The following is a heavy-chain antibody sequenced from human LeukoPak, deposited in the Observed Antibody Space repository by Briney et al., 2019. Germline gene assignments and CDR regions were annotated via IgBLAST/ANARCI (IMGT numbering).Heavy chain of an antibody. Sequence: GGSLRLSCAASGFTFSSYWMSWVRQAPGKGLEWVANINQHGTDKYYVDSVRGRFTISRDNAKNSLYLQMNSLRAEDTAVYYRAANGGPFDSWGQGTLVTVSS. V-gene: IGHV3-7*05. CDR2: INQHGTDK. CDR1: GFTFSSYW. D-gene: IGHD4-23*01. CDR3: AANGGPFDS. J-gene: IGHJ4*02.